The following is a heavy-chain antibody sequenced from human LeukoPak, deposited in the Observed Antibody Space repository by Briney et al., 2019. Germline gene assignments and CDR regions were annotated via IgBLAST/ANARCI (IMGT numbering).Heavy chain of an antibody. D-gene: IGHD3-10*01. J-gene: IGHJ6*03. CDR2: INPNSGGT. V-gene: IGHV1-2*02. CDR1: GYTFTGYY. Sequence: ASVKVSCKASGYTFTGYYMHWVRQAPGQGLEWMGWINPNSGGTNYAQKFQGRVTMTRDTSISTAYMELSRLRSDDTAVYYCARDPGGSGSYYSAYYYYYMDVWGKGTTVTVSS. CDR3: ARDPGGSGSYYSAYYYYYMDV.